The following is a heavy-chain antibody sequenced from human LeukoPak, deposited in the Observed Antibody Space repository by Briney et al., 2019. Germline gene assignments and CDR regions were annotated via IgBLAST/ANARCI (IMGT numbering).Heavy chain of an antibody. CDR3: ARDYSGSYHFFDY. V-gene: IGHV4-59*12. CDR1: GGSISSYY. D-gene: IGHD1-26*01. Sequence: SETLSLTCTVSGGSISSYYWHWIRQPPGKGLEWIGYLYYSGNTYYNPSLKSRVTMSVDTSKNQFSLKLSSVTAADTAVYYCARDYSGSYHFFDYWGQGTLVTVSS. J-gene: IGHJ4*02. CDR2: LYYSGNT.